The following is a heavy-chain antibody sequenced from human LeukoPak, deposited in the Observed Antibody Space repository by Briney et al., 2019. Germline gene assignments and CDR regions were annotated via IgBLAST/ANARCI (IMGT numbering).Heavy chain of an antibody. CDR1: GFTFSSYG. CDR3: ARQAHYYDSSGHWEDVWDY. CDR2: TSYDGSNK. D-gene: IGHD3-22*01. J-gene: IGHJ4*02. V-gene: IGHV3-30*03. Sequence: GGSLRLSCAASGFTFSSYGMHWVRQAPGKGLEWVAVTSYDGSNKYYADSVKGRFTISRDNSKNTLHLQMNSLRAEDTAVYYCARQAHYYDSSGHWEDVWDYWGQGTLVTVSS.